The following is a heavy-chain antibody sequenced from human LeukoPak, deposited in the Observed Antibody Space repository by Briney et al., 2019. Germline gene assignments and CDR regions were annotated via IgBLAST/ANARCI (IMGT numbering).Heavy chain of an antibody. Sequence: ASVKVSCKASGGTFSSYAISWVRQAPGQGLEWMGGIIPIFGTANYAQKFQGRVMITADESTSTAYMELSSLRSEDTAVYYCARAGYYGSGSYRALLDYWGQGTLVTVSS. CDR2: IIPIFGTA. CDR1: GGTFSSYA. J-gene: IGHJ4*02. CDR3: ARAGYYGSGSYRALLDY. V-gene: IGHV1-69*13. D-gene: IGHD3-10*01.